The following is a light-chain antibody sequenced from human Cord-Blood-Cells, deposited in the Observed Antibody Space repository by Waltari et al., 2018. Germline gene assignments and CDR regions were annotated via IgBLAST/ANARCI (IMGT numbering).Light chain of an antibody. CDR1: SSDVGGYHY. J-gene: IGLJ2*01. V-gene: IGLV2-8*01. CDR3: SSYAGSNNLV. CDR2: EVS. Sequence: QSAPTPPPSASGSPGQSVTISCTGTSSDVGGYHYVSWYQQHPAKAPKRMIYEVSKRPSGVPDRFSGSKSGNTASLTVSGLQAEDEADYYCSSYAGSNNLVFGGGTKLTVL.